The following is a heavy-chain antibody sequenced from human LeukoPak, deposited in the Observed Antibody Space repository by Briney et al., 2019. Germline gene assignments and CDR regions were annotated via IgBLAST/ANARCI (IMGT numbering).Heavy chain of an antibody. Sequence: GGSLRLSCAASGFTFSSYWMSWVRQAPGKGLEWVANIKQDGSEKYYVDSVKGRFTISRDNAKNSLYLQMNSLRAEDTAVYYCAGDPSMARGFPYYFYYGMDVWGQGTTVTVSS. J-gene: IGHJ6*02. V-gene: IGHV3-7*01. D-gene: IGHD2-21*01. CDR1: GFTFSSYW. CDR2: IKQDGSEK. CDR3: AGDPSMARGFPYYFYYGMDV.